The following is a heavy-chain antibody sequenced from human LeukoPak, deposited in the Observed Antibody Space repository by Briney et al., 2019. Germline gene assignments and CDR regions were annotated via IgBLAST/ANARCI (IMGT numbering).Heavy chain of an antibody. CDR3: ARVVGRIRGIQYYFDY. Sequence: PGGSLRLSCAASGFTFSSYRMSWVRQAPGKGLEWVANIKQDGSEKYYVDSVKGRFTISRDNAKNSLYLQMNSLRAEDTAVYYCARVVGRIRGIQYYFDYWGQGTLVTVSS. CDR1: GFTFSSYR. J-gene: IGHJ4*02. V-gene: IGHV3-7*01. D-gene: IGHD3-10*01. CDR2: IKQDGSEK.